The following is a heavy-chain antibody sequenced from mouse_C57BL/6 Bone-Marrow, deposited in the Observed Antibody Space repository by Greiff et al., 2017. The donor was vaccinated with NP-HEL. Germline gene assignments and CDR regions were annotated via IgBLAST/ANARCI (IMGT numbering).Heavy chain of an antibody. D-gene: IGHD1-1*01. CDR2: INPYNGDT. Sequence: VQLQQSGPELVKPGDSVKISCKASGYSFTGYFMNWVMQSHGKSLEWIGRINPYNGDTFYNQKFKGKATLTVDKSSSTAHMELRSLTSEDSAVYYCARRPGLRGNYFDYWGQGTTLTVSS. CDR3: ARRPGLRGNYFDY. J-gene: IGHJ2*01. V-gene: IGHV1-20*01. CDR1: GYSFTGYF.